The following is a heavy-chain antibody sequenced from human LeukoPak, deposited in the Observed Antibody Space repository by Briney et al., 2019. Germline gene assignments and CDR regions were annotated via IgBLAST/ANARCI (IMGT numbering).Heavy chain of an antibody. CDR2: INPSGGST. J-gene: IGHJ4*02. Sequence: ASVKVSCKASGYTFTSYYMHWVRQAPGQGLVWMGIINPSGGSTSYAQKFQGRVTMTRDTSTSTVYMELSSLRSEDTAVYYCASAQYSGSPFDYWGQGTLVTVSS. CDR1: GYTFTSYY. D-gene: IGHD6-13*01. V-gene: IGHV1-46*01. CDR3: ASAQYSGSPFDY.